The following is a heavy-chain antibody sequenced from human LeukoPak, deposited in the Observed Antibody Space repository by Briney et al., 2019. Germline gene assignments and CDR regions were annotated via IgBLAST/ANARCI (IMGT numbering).Heavy chain of an antibody. V-gene: IGHV3-23*01. Sequence: GGSLRLSCAASGFTFSSYAMSWVRQAPGKGLEWVSAISGSGGGTYYADSVKGRFTISRDNSKNTLYLQMNSLRAEDTAVYYCAKSQWLVGGHYYYGMDVWGQGTTVTVSS. D-gene: IGHD6-19*01. CDR2: ISGSGGGT. CDR3: AKSQWLVGGHYYYGMDV. J-gene: IGHJ6*02. CDR1: GFTFSSYA.